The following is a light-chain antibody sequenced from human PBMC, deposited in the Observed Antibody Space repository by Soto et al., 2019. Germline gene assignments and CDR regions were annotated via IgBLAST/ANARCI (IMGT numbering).Light chain of an antibody. CDR2: EVS. CDR3: SSYGGRNNLL. J-gene: IGLJ2*01. CDR1: SSYVGGYNY. V-gene: IGLV2-8*01. Sequence: HSVLRQPPSASGSPGQSVTISFPGTSSYVGGYNYVSWYQQHPGKAPKVMIYEVSKRPSGVPDRFSGSKSGNTASLTVSGLQAEDEADYYCSSYGGRNNLLFGGGTQRTV.